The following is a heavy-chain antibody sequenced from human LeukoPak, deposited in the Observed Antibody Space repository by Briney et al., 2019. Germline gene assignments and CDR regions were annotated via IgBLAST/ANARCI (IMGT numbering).Heavy chain of an antibody. CDR1: GGTFSSYA. Sequence: ASVKVSCKASGGTFSSYAISWVRQAPGQGLEWMGGIIPILGTANYAQKFQGRVTITADESTSTAYMELSSLRSEDTAVYYCATGLRETLFDYWGQGTLVTVSS. D-gene: IGHD3-16*01. CDR3: ATGLRETLFDY. CDR2: IIPILGTA. V-gene: IGHV1-69*01. J-gene: IGHJ4*02.